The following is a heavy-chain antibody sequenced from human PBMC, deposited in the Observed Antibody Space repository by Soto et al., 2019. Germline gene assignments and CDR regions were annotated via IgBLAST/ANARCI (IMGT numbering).Heavy chain of an antibody. J-gene: IGHJ4*02. CDR2: FDPEDGET. D-gene: IGHD3-10*01. Sequence: ASVKVSCKVSGYTLTELSMHWVRQAPGKGLEWMGGFDPEDGETIYAQKFQGRVTMTEDTSTDTAYMELSSLRSEDTAVYYCATGFYGSGSYFSRDYWGQGTQVTAPQ. V-gene: IGHV1-24*01. CDR3: ATGFYGSGSYFSRDY. CDR1: GYTLTELS.